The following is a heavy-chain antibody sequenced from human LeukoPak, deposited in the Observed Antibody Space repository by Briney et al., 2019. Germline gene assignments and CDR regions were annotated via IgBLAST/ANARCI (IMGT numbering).Heavy chain of an antibody. D-gene: IGHD3-16*01. CDR3: VGGNSFDY. CDR2: IKEAGCEK. Sequence: GGSLRLSCAASGFTFSSYWMSWVRQAPGKGLEWVANIKEAGCEKYYVDSVKGRFTISRDNAKNSLSLQMNSLRAEDTALYYCVGGNSFDYWGQGTLVAVHS. CDR1: GFTFSSYW. J-gene: IGHJ4*02. V-gene: IGHV3-7*01.